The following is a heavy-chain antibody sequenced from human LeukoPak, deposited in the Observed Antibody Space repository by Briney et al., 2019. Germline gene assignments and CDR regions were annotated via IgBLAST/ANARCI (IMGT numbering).Heavy chain of an antibody. Sequence: GGSLRLSCAASGFIFDDYAMHWVRQAPGKGLEWVGRIKKKTDGGTTAYAAPVKGRFTISRDDPKNTLSLQMNSLKTEDTAVYYCSTGKTYDSSAYYTRFWGQGTLVTVSS. CDR1: GFIFDDYA. J-gene: IGHJ4*02. D-gene: IGHD3-22*01. CDR3: STGKTYDSSAYYTRF. V-gene: IGHV3-15*01. CDR2: IKKKTDGGTT.